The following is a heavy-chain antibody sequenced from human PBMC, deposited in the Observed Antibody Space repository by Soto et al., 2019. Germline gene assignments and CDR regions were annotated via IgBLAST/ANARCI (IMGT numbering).Heavy chain of an antibody. Sequence: QVQLVQSGAEVKKPGASVKVSCKASGYTFTSYGISWVRQAPGQGLEWMGWISAYNGNTNYAHKLQGRVTMTTDTXTRTAYTELRRLRSDDTAVYYCASSPPGATSAFDIWGQGTMVTVSS. CDR3: ASSPPGATSAFDI. V-gene: IGHV1-18*01. D-gene: IGHD3-10*01. CDR1: GYTFTSYG. J-gene: IGHJ3*02. CDR2: ISAYNGNT.